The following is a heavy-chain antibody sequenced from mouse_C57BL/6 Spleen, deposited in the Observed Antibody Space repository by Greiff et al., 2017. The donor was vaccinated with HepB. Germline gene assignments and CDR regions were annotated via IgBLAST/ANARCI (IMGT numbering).Heavy chain of an antibody. D-gene: IGHD2-3*01. Sequence: EVKVVESGGGLVKPGGSLKLSCAASGFTFSSYAMSWVRQTPEKRLEWVATISDGGSYTYYPDNVKGRFTISRDNAKNNLYLQMSHLKSEDTAMYYCARDLDDGYYVDWFAYWGQGTLVTVSA. J-gene: IGHJ3*01. CDR3: ARDLDDGYYVDWFAY. CDR1: GFTFSSYA. CDR2: ISDGGSYT. V-gene: IGHV5-4*01.